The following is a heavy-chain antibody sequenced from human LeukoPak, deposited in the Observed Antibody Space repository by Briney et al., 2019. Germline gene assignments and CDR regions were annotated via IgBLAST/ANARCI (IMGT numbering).Heavy chain of an antibody. J-gene: IGHJ6*03. Sequence: SETLSLTCTVSDDSITMYYWTWIRQPPGKGLEWIGYVDHTGTTNFNPSLNGRVSISRDTSKNFFSLRLRSVTAADTAVYFCARGRVSSSTWYSTYYYFFYMDFWGKGTTVTVSS. CDR3: ARGRVSSSTWYSTYYYFFYMDF. CDR2: VDHTGTT. V-gene: IGHV4-59*01. D-gene: IGHD4-11*01. CDR1: DDSITMYY.